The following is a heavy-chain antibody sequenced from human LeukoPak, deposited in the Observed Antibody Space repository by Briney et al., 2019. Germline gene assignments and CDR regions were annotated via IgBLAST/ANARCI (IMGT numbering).Heavy chain of an antibody. CDR1: GYTFTRYS. CDR2: INTNTGNP. J-gene: IGHJ6*03. Sequence: ASVKVSCKASGYTFTRYSMNWVRQAPGQGLEWMGWINTNTGNPTYAQGFTGRFVFSLDTSVSTAYLQISSLKAEDTAVYYCARVFRREYSSSSVLYYYYMDVWGKGTTVTVSS. V-gene: IGHV7-4-1*02. D-gene: IGHD6-6*01. CDR3: ARVFRREYSSSSVLYYYYMDV.